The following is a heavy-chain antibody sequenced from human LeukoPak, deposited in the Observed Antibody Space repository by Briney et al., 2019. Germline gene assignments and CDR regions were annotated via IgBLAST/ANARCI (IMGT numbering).Heavy chain of an antibody. V-gene: IGHV4-38-2*02. D-gene: IGHD3-10*01. Sequence: PSETLSLTCTVSGYSISSGYYWGWIRQPPGKGLEWIGSIYHSGSTYYNPSLKSRVTISVDTSKNQFSLKLSSVTAADTAVYYCARDGSGSYYNRGWFDPWGQGTLVTVSS. CDR2: IYHSGST. J-gene: IGHJ5*02. CDR1: GYSISSGYY. CDR3: ARDGSGSYYNRGWFDP.